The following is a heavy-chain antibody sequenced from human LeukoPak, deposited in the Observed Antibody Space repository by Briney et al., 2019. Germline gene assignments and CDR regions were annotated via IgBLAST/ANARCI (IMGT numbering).Heavy chain of an antibody. J-gene: IGHJ3*02. CDR3: ARVTITIFGVATDAFDI. CDR1: GYTFTSYG. D-gene: IGHD3-3*01. V-gene: IGHV1-18*01. Sequence: ASVKVSCKASGYTFTSYGISWVRQAPGQGLEWMGWISAYNGNTNYAQKLQGRVTMTTDTSTSTAYMELRSLRSDDTAVYYCARVTITIFGVATDAFDIWGQGTMVTVSS. CDR2: ISAYNGNT.